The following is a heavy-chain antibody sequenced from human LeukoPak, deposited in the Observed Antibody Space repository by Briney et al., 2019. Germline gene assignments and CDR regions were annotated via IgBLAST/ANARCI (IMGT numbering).Heavy chain of an antibody. CDR1: GFTVNSNY. V-gene: IGHV3-53*05. Sequence: GGSLRLSCAASGFTVNSNYISWVRQAPGKGLEWLSVIYPDGNTFYADSVKGRFRISRDNSNNILYLQMNSLRTEDTAVYYCAKDGRFGELFGYYYYMDVWGKGTTVTISS. D-gene: IGHD3-10*01. J-gene: IGHJ6*03. CDR2: IYPDGNT. CDR3: AKDGRFGELFGYYYYMDV.